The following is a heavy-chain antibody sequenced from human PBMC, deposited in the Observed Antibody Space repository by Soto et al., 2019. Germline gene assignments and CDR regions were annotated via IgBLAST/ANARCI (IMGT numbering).Heavy chain of an antibody. CDR3: ARDTYMSAPGNFDY. V-gene: IGHV3-21*01. CDR1: GFTFSIYT. CDR2: ISSTSSYM. Sequence: GGSLRLSCVASGFTFSIYTMSWVRLAPGKGLQWISTISSTSSYMYLADSMKGRFTVSRDNARNTLFLQMNSLKAEDTAVYYCARDTYMSAPGNFDYWGQGTLVTVSS. D-gene: IGHD3-16*01. J-gene: IGHJ4*02.